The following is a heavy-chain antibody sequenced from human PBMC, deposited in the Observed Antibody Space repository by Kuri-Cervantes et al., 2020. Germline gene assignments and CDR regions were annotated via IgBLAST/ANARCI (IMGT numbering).Heavy chain of an antibody. D-gene: IGHD2-15*01. Sequence: ASVKVSCKASGYTFTSYDINWVRQATGQGLEWMGWMNPNSGNTGYAQKFQGRVTMTRNTSISTAYMELSSLRSEGTAVYYCARVHCIGGSCYSSHYGMDVWGQGTTVTVSS. J-gene: IGHJ6*02. CDR2: MNPNSGNT. CDR3: ARVHCIGGSCYSSHYGMDV. CDR1: GYTFTSYD. V-gene: IGHV1-8*01.